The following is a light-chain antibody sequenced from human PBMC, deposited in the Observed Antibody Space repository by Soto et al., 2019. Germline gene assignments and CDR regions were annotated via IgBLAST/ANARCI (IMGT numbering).Light chain of an antibody. J-gene: IGKJ1*01. Sequence: DIQMTQAPASRAASVGHRLTITCRASQGISDYLAWYQQKPGKVPKVLIYAASTLQSGVPSRFSGSGSGTEFTLTISSLQPDDFATYYCQQYNSYWTFGQGTKVDIK. V-gene: IGKV1-27*01. CDR2: AAS. CDR1: QGISDY. CDR3: QQYNSYWT.